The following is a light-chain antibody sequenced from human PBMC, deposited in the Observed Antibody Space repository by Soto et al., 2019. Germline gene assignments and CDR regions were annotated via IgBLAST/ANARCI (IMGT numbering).Light chain of an antibody. J-gene: IGKJ1*01. V-gene: IGKV1-5*03. CDR1: QSISSW. Sequence: DIQMTQSPSTLSASVGDRVTITCRASQSISSWLAWYQQKPGKAPKLLIYKASSLESGVPSRLSGSGSGKEFTLTISSLQPDDFATYYCQQYNSYSRTCGQGTKVEIK. CDR2: KAS. CDR3: QQYNSYSRT.